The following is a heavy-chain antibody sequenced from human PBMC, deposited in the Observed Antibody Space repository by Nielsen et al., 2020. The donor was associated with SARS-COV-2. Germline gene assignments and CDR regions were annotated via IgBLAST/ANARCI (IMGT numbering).Heavy chain of an antibody. J-gene: IGHJ5*02. CDR2: IFSGGRT. CDR3: ARFPYCGGDCPGSWFDP. CDR1: GFNVRNND. Sequence: GESLKISCAASGFNVRNNDMSWVRQAPGKGLEWVSVIFSGGRTNYADSVRGRFTISRDDSKSIAYLQMNSLKSEDTAVYHCARFPYCGGDCPGSWFDPWGQGTLVTVSS. V-gene: IGHV3-53*01. D-gene: IGHD2-21*02.